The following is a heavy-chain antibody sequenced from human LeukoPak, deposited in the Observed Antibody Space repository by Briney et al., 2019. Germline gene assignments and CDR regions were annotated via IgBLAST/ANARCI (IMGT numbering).Heavy chain of an antibody. CDR2: IRFDGSNE. D-gene: IGHD4-17*01. Sequence: SGGSLRLSCAASGFTFNSYGMHWVRQAPGKGLEWVAFIRFDGSNEYYTDSVKGRFIISRDNSKNTLYLQMNSLRVEDAAVYYCAKVSGRLRRPGGFDYWGQGTLVTVSS. CDR3: AKVSGRLRRPGGFDY. J-gene: IGHJ4*02. V-gene: IGHV3-30*02. CDR1: GFTFNSYG.